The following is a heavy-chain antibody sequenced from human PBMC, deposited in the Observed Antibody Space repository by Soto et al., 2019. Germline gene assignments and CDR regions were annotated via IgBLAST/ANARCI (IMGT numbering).Heavy chain of an antibody. D-gene: IGHD5-18*01. CDR1: GGSISSYY. J-gene: IGHJ6*02. Sequence: SETLSLTCTVSGGSISSYYCSWVRQPPGKGLEWIGYIYYSGSTNYNPSLKSRVTISVDTSKNQFSLKLSSVTAADTAVYYCARDRMDTPMAGYYGMDVWGQGTTVTVSS. V-gene: IGHV4-59*01. CDR3: ARDRMDTPMAGYYGMDV. CDR2: IYYSGST.